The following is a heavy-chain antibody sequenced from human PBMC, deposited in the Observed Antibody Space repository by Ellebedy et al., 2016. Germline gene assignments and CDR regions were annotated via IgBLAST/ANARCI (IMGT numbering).Heavy chain of an antibody. V-gene: IGHV1-18*01. Sequence: ASVKVSCKASGYTFSTYGISWVRQAPGQGLEWMGWISAYNGNTNYAQKLQGRVTMTTDTSTSTAYMDLRSLRSDDTAVYYCAISSGWYGDAFDIWGQGTMVTVSS. CDR1: GYTFSTYG. CDR2: ISAYNGNT. J-gene: IGHJ3*02. D-gene: IGHD6-19*01. CDR3: AISSGWYGDAFDI.